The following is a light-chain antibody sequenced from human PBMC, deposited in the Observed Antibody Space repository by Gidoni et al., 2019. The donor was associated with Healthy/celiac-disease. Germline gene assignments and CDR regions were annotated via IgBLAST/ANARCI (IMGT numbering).Light chain of an antibody. J-gene: IGKJ5*01. CDR1: QDISNY. CDR2: DAS. Sequence: DIHITQSPSSLSSSVGDRVTSTCQASQDISNYLNWYQQKPGKAPKLLIYDASNLETGVPSRFSGSGSGTDFTFTISSLQPEDIATYYCQQYDNLPITFGQGTRLEIK. CDR3: QQYDNLPIT. V-gene: IGKV1-33*01.